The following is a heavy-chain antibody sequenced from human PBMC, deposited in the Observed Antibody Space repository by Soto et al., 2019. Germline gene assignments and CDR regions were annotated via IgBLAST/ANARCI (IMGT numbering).Heavy chain of an antibody. CDR3: ARVGVRYCSCGSCYSSPDAFDI. Sequence: QVQLVQSGAEVKKPGASVKVSCKASGYTFTSYGISWVRQGPGQGLEWMGWIRAYNGNTNYAQKLQGRVTMTIDTSTSTAYMELRSLRSDDTSVYYCARVGVRYCSCGSCYSSPDAFDIWGQGTMVTVSS. CDR1: GYTFTSYG. J-gene: IGHJ3*02. CDR2: IRAYNGNT. V-gene: IGHV1-18*01. D-gene: IGHD2-15*01.